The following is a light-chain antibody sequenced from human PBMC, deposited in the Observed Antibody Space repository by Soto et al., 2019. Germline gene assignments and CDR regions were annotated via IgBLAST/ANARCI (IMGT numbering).Light chain of an antibody. CDR3: QQRGNWPSLT. V-gene: IGKV3-11*01. Sequence: EIVLTQSPATLSLSPGGGATLSCRASQSVSSYLAWYQQKPGQAPRLLXYDASSRATGIPARFSGSGSGTDFTLTISSLEPEDFAVYYCQQRGNWPSLTFGGGTKVDIK. CDR2: DAS. CDR1: QSVSSY. J-gene: IGKJ4*01.